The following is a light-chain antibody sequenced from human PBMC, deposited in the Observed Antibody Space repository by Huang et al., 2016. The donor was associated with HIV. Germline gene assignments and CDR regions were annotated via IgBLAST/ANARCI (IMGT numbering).Light chain of an antibody. CDR1: QSLVLTDGFTS. Sequence: DVVMAQSPLSLPVALGQPASISCRSSQSLVLTDGFTSLNSFQRRPGQSPRRLIYAVSNRDSGVPDRFSGGGSGTDFKLRISRVEAEDVGVYYRMQGSHWPPFTFGPGTKVHIK. V-gene: IGKV2-30*02. CDR2: AVS. CDR3: MQGSHWPPFT. J-gene: IGKJ3*01.